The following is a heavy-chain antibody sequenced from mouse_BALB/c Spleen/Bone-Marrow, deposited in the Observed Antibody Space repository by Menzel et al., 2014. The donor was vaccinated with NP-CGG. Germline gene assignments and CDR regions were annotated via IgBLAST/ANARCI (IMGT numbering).Heavy chain of an antibody. V-gene: IGHV1S137*01. J-gene: IGHJ4*01. Sequence: QVTLKVCGAELVRPGVSVKIPCKGSGYTFTDYAMHWVKQSHAKSLEWIGVISTYYGDASYNQKFKGKATMTVDKSSSTAYMELARLTSEDSAIYYCASGNYYYAMDYWGQGTSVTVSS. D-gene: IGHD2-1*01. CDR3: ASGNYYYAMDY. CDR2: ISTYYGDA. CDR1: GYTFTDYA.